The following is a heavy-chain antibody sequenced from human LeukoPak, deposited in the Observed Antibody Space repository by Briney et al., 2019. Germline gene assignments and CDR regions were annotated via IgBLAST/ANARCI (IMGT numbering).Heavy chain of an antibody. CDR1: GYIFTRYG. V-gene: IGHV1-18*01. D-gene: IGHD3-22*01. Sequence: SVKASCKASGYIFTRYGINGVRQAPGQGLECVGWINAYNGNTNYVQKLQGRLTLTPDTSTSTAYMEQRSLSSDDTAVYYCPRSLNYYDSSGFGAFDIWGQGTMVTVSS. CDR3: PRSLNYYDSSGFGAFDI. J-gene: IGHJ3*02. CDR2: INAYNGNT.